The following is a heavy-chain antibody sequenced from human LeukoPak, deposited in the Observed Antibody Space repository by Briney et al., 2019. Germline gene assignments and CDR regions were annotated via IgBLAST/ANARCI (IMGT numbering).Heavy chain of an antibody. V-gene: IGHV3-48*03. CDR1: GFTFSSYE. CDR2: INAGGSTI. CDR3: ARDPPYGSGRSPLRYFDY. Sequence: GGSLRLSCAASGFTFSSYEMNWVRQAPGKGLEWVSYINAGGSTIYYADSVKGRFTISRDNAKNSLYLQMNSLRAEDTAVYYCARDPPYGSGRSPLRYFDYWGQGTLVTVSS. D-gene: IGHD3-10*01. J-gene: IGHJ4*02.